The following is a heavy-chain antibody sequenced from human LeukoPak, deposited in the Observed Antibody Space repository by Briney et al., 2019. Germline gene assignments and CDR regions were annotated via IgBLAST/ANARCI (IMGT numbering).Heavy chain of an antibody. D-gene: IGHD2-2*01. CDR1: EFTFSSYA. J-gene: IGHJ4*02. CDR2: ISGSGGST. CDR3: AKTPTVVPAAYEY. V-gene: IGHV3-23*01. Sequence: GGSLRLSCAASEFTFSSYAMSWVRQAPGKGLEWVSAISGSGGSTYYADSVKGRFTISRDNSKNTLYLQMNSLRAEDTAVYYCAKTPTVVPAAYEYWGQGTLVTVSS.